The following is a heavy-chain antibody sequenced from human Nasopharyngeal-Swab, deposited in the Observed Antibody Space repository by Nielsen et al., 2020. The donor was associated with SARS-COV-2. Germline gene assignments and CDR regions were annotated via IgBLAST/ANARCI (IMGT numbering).Heavy chain of an antibody. CDR3: ASDQIGESLSY. CDR2: IWYDGGNK. J-gene: IGHJ4*02. D-gene: IGHD3-10*01. CDR1: GFTLSTYG. Sequence: GESLKISCAASGFTLSTYGMHWVRQAPGKGLEWVAVIWYDGGNKYYAYSVKGRFTISRYNSKNKLYLQMTSLRAEDTAVYYCASDQIGESLSYWGQGTLVTVSS. V-gene: IGHV3-33*01.